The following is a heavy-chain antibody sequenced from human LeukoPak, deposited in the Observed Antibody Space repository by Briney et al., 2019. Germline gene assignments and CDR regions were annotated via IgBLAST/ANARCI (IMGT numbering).Heavy chain of an antibody. J-gene: IGHJ3*02. D-gene: IGHD2-21*02. Sequence: SSETLSLTCTVSGGSISSYYWSWIRQPPGKGLEWIGYIYYSGSTNYNPSLKSRVTISVDTSKNQFSLKLSSVTAADTAVYYCARRPARLAYCGGDCYSNAFDIWGQGTMVTVSS. CDR3: ARRPARLAYCGGDCYSNAFDI. V-gene: IGHV4-59*08. CDR2: IYYSGST. CDR1: GGSISSYY.